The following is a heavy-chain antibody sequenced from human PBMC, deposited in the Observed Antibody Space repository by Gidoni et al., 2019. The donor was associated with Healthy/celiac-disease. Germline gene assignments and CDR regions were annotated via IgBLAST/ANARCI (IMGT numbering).Heavy chain of an antibody. CDR2: IYYSGST. CDR1: GGSISSYY. Sequence: QVQLQESGPGLVKPSETLSLTCTVSGGSISSYYWSWIRQPPGKGLEWIGYIYYSGSTNYNPSLKSRVTRSVDTSKNQFSLKLSSVTAADTAVYYCARWIFLYRPGIAAAGTFDYWGQGTLVTVSS. V-gene: IGHV4-59*01. J-gene: IGHJ4*02. D-gene: IGHD6-13*01. CDR3: ARWIFLYRPGIAAAGTFDY.